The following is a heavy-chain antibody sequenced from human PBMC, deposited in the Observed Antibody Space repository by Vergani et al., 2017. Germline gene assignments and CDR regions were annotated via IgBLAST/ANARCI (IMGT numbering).Heavy chain of an antibody. J-gene: IGHJ4*02. Sequence: EVQLVESGGGIVKPGGSLRLSCVASGFSFSSSSMNWVRQAPGKGLEWVSSISSSSSYIYYADSVKGRFTISRDNAKNSLYLQMNSLRAEDTAVYYCARVSAYCGGDCARDDWSQGTLVTVSS. D-gene: IGHD2-21*02. CDR3: ARVSAYCGGDCARDD. V-gene: IGHV3-21*01. CDR2: ISSSSSYI. CDR1: GFSFSSSS.